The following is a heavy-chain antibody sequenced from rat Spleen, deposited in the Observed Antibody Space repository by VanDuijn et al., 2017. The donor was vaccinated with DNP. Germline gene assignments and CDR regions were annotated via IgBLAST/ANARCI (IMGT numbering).Heavy chain of an antibody. CDR3: ARHVLPLRVWDY. CDR2: SSYDGGST. Sequence: EVQLVESGGGLVQPGGSLKLSCAASGFTFRDYYMAWVRQAPTKGLEWVAYSSYDGGSTYNGVSVKGRFTISRDIAKSTLYLQMNSLRSEDMATYYCARHVLPLRVWDYWGQGVMVTVSS. CDR1: GFTFRDYY. J-gene: IGHJ2*01. D-gene: IGHD1-4*01. V-gene: IGHV5-22*01.